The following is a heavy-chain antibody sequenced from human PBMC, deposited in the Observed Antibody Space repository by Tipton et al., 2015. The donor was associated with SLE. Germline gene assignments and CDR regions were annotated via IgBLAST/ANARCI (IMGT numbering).Heavy chain of an antibody. CDR1: GGSISSHY. Sequence: TLSLTCTVSGGSISSHYWSWIRQPPGKGLEWIGEINHSGSTNYNPSLKSRVTISVDTSKNQFSLKLSSVTAADTAVYYCARDGIAAAATDYFDYWGQGTLVTVSS. V-gene: IGHV4-34*01. J-gene: IGHJ4*02. CDR3: ARDGIAAAATDYFDY. D-gene: IGHD6-13*01. CDR2: INHSGST.